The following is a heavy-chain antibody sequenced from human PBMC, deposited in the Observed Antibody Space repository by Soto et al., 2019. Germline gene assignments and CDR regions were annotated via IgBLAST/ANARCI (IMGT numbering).Heavy chain of an antibody. CDR2: ISSSSSYT. D-gene: IGHD3-22*01. Sequence: QVQLVESGGGLVKPGGSLRLSCAASGFTFSDYYMSWIRQAPGKGLEWVSYISSSSSYTNYADSVKGRFTISRDNAKNSLYLQMNSLRAEDTAVYYCAREGSYDSSGPRGGQLVANWFDPWGQGTLVTVSS. CDR3: AREGSYDSSGPRGGQLVANWFDP. V-gene: IGHV3-11*06. J-gene: IGHJ5*02. CDR1: GFTFSDYY.